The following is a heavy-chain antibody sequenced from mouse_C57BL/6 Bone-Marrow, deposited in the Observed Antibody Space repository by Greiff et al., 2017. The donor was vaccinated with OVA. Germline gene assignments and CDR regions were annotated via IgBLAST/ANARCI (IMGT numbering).Heavy chain of an antibody. V-gene: IGHV3-6*01. Sequence: EVQLQESGPGLVKPSQSLSLTCSVTGYSITSGYYWNWIRQFPGNKLEWMGYISYDGSNNYNPSLKNRISITRDTSKNQFFLKLNSVTTEDTATYYCARGGIYYFFDYWGQGTTLTVSS. CDR2: ISYDGSN. D-gene: IGHD1-1*01. J-gene: IGHJ2*01. CDR1: GYSITSGYY. CDR3: ARGGIYYFFDY.